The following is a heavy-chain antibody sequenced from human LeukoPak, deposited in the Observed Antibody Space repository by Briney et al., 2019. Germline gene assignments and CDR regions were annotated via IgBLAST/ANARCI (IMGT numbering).Heavy chain of an antibody. CDR3: AREGYSRGYYQYYYMDV. CDR2: ISSKSNYI. Sequence: PGRSLRLSCVVSGFSFSRYSMNWVRHAPGTGMEWVSSISSKSNYIYYADSLKGQFTISRDNAKNSLYLQMNSLRPEDTAVYYCAREGYSRGYYQYYYMDVWGKGTTVTVSS. V-gene: IGHV3-21*01. D-gene: IGHD6-13*01. J-gene: IGHJ6*03. CDR1: GFSFSRYS.